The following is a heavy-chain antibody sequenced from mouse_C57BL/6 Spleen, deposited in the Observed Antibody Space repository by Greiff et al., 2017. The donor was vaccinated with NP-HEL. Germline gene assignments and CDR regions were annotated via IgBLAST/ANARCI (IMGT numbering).Heavy chain of an antibody. Sequence: QVQLKESGAELVKPGASVKLSCKASGYTFTEYTIHWVKQRSGQGLEWIGWFYPGSGSIKYNEKFKDKATLTADKSSSTVYMELSRLTSEDSAVYFCARHEGPPYDEYYAMDYWGQGTSVTVSS. CDR2: FYPGSGSI. CDR1: GYTFTEYT. D-gene: IGHD2-3*01. J-gene: IGHJ4*01. V-gene: IGHV1-62-2*01. CDR3: ARHEGPPYDEYYAMDY.